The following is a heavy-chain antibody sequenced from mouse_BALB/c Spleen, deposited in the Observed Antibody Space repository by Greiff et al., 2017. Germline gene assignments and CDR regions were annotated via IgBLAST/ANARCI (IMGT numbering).Heavy chain of an antibody. CDR3: VRRYRYDDYYAMDY. D-gene: IGHD2-14*01. CDR2: IWTGGGT. CDR1: GFSLTSYD. V-gene: IGHV2-9-2*01. J-gene: IGHJ4*01. Sequence: QVQLQQSGPGLVAPSQSLSITCTASGFSLTSYDITWIRQPPGKGLEWLGVIWTGGGTNYNSAFMPSLSISKDNPKSQVFLKMNSLQTNDTAIYYCVRRYRYDDYYAMDYWGQGTSVTVSS.